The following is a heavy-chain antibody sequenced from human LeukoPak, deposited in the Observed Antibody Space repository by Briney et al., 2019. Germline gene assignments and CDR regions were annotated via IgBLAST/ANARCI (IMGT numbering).Heavy chain of an antibody. D-gene: IGHD2-2*01. CDR2: IYYSGST. J-gene: IGHJ4*02. CDR3: ARGRAIFDY. CDR1: GGSISSSSYY. V-gene: IGHV4-39*07. Sequence: SETLSLTCTVSGGSISSSSYYWGWIRQPPGKGLEWIGSIYYSGSTYYNPSLKSRVTISVDTSKNQFSLKLSSVTAADTAVYYCARGRAIFDYWGQGTLVTVPS.